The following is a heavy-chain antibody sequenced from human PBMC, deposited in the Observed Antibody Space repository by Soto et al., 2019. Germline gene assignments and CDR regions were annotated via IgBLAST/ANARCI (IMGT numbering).Heavy chain of an antibody. CDR1: GFTFSNYA. Sequence: EVQLLESGGGLLQPGGSLRLSCTASGFTFSNYAMTWVRQAPGKGLEWVSTITGSGGGTYYADSVKGRFTISRDNSKNTLYRQMPNLRDDDTAVYYCAKEMIASTVADFFDYWGQGTLVTVSS. CDR2: ITGSGGGT. J-gene: IGHJ4*02. CDR3: AKEMIASTVADFFDY. D-gene: IGHD6-19*01. V-gene: IGHV3-23*01.